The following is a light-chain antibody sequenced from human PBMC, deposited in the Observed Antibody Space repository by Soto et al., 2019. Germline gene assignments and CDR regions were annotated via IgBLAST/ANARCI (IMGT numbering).Light chain of an antibody. CDR1: QSISTY. V-gene: IGKV1-39*01. CDR2: GAS. Sequence: EIQRSQAQSSLSGSVGYRVNFTCRASQSISTYLNWYEQKPGTAPNLLIYGASNLQSGVPSRFSGVGSGTDLTLTICSLQPADFRTYHCQHSYTLPVPFAGGTKVDVK. CDR3: QHSYTLPVP. J-gene: IGKJ4*01.